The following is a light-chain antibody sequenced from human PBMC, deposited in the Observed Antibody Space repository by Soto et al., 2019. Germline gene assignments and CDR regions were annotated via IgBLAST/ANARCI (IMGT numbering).Light chain of an antibody. Sequence: QAVVTQEPSLTVSPGGTVTLTCASSTGAVTSGYYPNWFQQEPGQAPRPLVYSISNKHSWTPARFSGSLLGDKAALTLSDVQPEDEAEYYCLLYYDGAQVFGGGTKLTVL. CDR2: SIS. CDR1: TGAVTSGYY. J-gene: IGLJ3*02. V-gene: IGLV7-43*01. CDR3: LLYYDGAQV.